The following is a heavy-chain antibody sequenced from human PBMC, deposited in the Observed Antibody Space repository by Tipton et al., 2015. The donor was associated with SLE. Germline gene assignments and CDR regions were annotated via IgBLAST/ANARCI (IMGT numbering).Heavy chain of an antibody. CDR1: GGSIRTSSNF. CDR2: VYHSGST. CDR3: ARALGGRCSGGNCYSLFDP. Sequence: TLSLTCTASGGSIRTSSNFWAWIRQPPGKRPEWIGNVYHSGSTYYNPSLKRRVTILVETSKNQFSLRLLPVTAADTAVYYCARALGGRCSGGNCYSLFDPWGQGTLVTVSS. D-gene: IGHD2-15*01. V-gene: IGHV4-39*07. J-gene: IGHJ5*02.